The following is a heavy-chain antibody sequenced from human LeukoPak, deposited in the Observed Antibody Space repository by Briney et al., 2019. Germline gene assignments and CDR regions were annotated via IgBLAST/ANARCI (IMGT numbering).Heavy chain of an antibody. J-gene: IGHJ4*02. V-gene: IGHV3-23*01. CDR2: ISGGSGST. CDR3: AKHRFESGGYHSTD. D-gene: IGHD3-22*01. Sequence: GGSLRLSCAASGFTFGSYAMSWVRQAPGKGLAWVSTISGGSGSTYCADSVKGRFTISRDNSKNTLYLQMNSLRDEDTAVYYCAKHRFESGGYHSTDWGQGTLVTVSS. CDR1: GFTFGSYA.